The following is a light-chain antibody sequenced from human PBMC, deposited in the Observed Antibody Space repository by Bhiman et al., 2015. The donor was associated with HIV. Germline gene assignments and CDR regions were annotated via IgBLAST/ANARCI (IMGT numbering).Light chain of an antibody. Sequence: QSALTQPPSASGSPGQSVIISCTGTSSDVGGYNYVTWYQQHPGKAPKLMIYEVNKRPSGVPERFSGSKSGNTASLTVFGLQAEDEADYHCSSYTTSSTYVFGTGTKVTVL. CDR1: SSDVGGYNY. J-gene: IGLJ1*01. V-gene: IGLV2-8*01. CDR2: EVN. CDR3: SSYTTSSTYV.